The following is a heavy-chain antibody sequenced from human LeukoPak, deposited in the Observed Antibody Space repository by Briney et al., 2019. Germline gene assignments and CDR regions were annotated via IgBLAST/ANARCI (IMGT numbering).Heavy chain of an antibody. V-gene: IGHV4-39*07. CDR2: IYHSGST. J-gene: IGHJ4*02. Sequence: KPSETLSLTCTVSGGSISSSSYYWGWIRQPPGKGLEWIGSIYHSGSTYYNPSLKSRVTISVDTSKNQFSLKLSSVTAADTAVYYCARVGPRGSYGFDYWGQGTLVTVSS. CDR1: GGSISSSSYY. CDR3: ARVGPRGSYGFDY. D-gene: IGHD5-18*01.